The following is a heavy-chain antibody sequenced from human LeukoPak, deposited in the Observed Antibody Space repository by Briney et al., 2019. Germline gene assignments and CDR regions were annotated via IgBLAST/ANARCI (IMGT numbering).Heavy chain of an antibody. Sequence: PGGSLRLSCAASGFTVSSNYMSWVRQAPGKGLEWVSVIYSGGSTYYVDSVKGRFTISRDNSKNTLYLQINSLRAEDTAVYYCASDTRNYYGSGSYPDYWGQGTLVTVSS. CDR3: ASDTRNYYGSGSYPDY. J-gene: IGHJ4*02. CDR2: IYSGGST. CDR1: GFTVSSNY. D-gene: IGHD3-10*01. V-gene: IGHV3-66*01.